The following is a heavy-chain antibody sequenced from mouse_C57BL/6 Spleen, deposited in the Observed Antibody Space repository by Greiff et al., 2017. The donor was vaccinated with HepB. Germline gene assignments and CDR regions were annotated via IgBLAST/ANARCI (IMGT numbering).Heavy chain of an antibody. D-gene: IGHD2-1*01. Sequence: VQLQQSGAELVRPGASVTLSCKASGYTFTDYEMHWVKQTPVHGLEWIGAIDPETGGTAYNQKFKGKAILTADKSSSTAYLQLSSLTSEDTAVYYCTTWMVTFAYWGQGTLVTVSA. CDR3: TTWMVTFAY. CDR1: GYTFTDYE. CDR2: IDPETGGT. V-gene: IGHV1-15*01. J-gene: IGHJ3*01.